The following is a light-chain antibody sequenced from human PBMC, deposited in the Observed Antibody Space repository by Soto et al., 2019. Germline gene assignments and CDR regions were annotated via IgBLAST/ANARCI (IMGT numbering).Light chain of an antibody. CDR1: SSEVGNYNS. J-gene: IGLJ1*01. Sequence: QSVLTQPRSVSGSPGQSVTISCTGTSSEVGNYNSVSWYQHHPGKAPKLMIYDVNKWPSGVPDRFSGSKSGNTASLTISGLQAEDEADYYCCSYIGSYSYVFGTGTKVTVL. CDR2: DVN. V-gene: IGLV2-11*01. CDR3: CSYIGSYSYV.